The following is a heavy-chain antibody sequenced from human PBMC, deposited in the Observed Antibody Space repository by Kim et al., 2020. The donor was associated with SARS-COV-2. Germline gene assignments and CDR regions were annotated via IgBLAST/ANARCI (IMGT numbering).Heavy chain of an antibody. D-gene: IGHD3-22*01. J-gene: IGHJ5*02. CDR1: GGSFSGYY. Sequence: SETLSLTCAVYGGSFSGYYWSWIRQPPGKGLEWIGEINHSGSTNYNPSLKSRVTISVDTSKNQFSLKLSSVTAADTAVYYCARASSGYYYRFDPWGQGTLVTISS. CDR2: INHSGST. CDR3: ARASSGYYYRFDP. V-gene: IGHV4-34*01.